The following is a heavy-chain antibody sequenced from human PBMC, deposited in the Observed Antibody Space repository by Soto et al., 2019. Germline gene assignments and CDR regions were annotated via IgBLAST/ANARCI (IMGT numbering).Heavy chain of an antibody. V-gene: IGHV3-30*18. CDR1: GFTFSSYG. J-gene: IGHJ5*02. CDR2: ISYDGSNK. Sequence: GGSLRLSCAASGFTFSSYGMHWVRQAPGKGLEWVAGISYDGSNKYYADSVKGRFTISRDNSKNTLYLQMNSLRAEDTAVYYCAKDRYSSGWNWFDPWGQGTLVTVSS. D-gene: IGHD6-19*01. CDR3: AKDRYSSGWNWFDP.